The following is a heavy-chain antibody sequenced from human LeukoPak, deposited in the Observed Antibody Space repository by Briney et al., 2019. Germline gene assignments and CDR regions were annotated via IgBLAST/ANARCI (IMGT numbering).Heavy chain of an antibody. V-gene: IGHV3-30*03. J-gene: IGHJ4*02. CDR3: ARGGPDSSDYSSLFDY. CDR2: ISYDGSNK. D-gene: IGHD3-22*01. Sequence: GGSLRLSCAASGFTFSSYGMHWVRQAPGKGLEWVAVISYDGSNKYYADSVKGRFTISRDNSKNTLHLQMTSLRAEDTAVYYCARGGPDSSDYSSLFDYWGRGILVTVSS. CDR1: GFTFSSYG.